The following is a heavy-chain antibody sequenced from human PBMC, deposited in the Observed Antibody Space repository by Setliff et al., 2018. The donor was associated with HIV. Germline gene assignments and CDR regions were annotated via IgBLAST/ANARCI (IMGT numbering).Heavy chain of an antibody. CDR2: IYYFGAT. CDR1: GGAITSFY. D-gene: IGHD1-1*01. J-gene: IGHJ4*02. Sequence: SETLSLTCTVSGGAITSFYWGWIRQPPGTGLEWIGSIYYFGATYYNPSLKSRASISLDTSENQFSLKLYSVTAADTAVYYCARDRALRFSNSPSFNYFDVWGQGALVTVPQ. V-gene: IGHV4-39*02. CDR3: ARDRALRFSNSPSFNYFDV.